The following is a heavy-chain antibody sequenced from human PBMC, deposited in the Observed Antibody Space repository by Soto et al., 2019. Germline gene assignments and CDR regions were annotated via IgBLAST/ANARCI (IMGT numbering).Heavy chain of an antibody. J-gene: IGHJ1*01. V-gene: IGHV1-18*01. CDR2: ISAYNGNT. CDR3: ARADCQQLVLWCGNFQH. D-gene: IGHD6-13*01. Sequence: QVQLVQSGAEVKKPGASVKVSCKASGYIFTSYGISWVRQAPGQGLEWMGWISAYNGNTNYAQKLQGRVTMTTDTSTSTAYMELRSLRSDDTAVYYCARADCQQLVLWCGNFQHWGQGTLVTVSS. CDR1: GYIFTSYG.